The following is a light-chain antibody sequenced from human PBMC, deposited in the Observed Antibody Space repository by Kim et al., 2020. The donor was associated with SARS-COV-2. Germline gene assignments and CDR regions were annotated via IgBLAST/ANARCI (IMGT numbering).Light chain of an antibody. CDR2: FDH. CDR3: AVWDDSLNGYV. CDR1: SSNVGNNA. V-gene: IGLV1-36*01. J-gene: IGLJ1*01. Sequence: QRVTISCSGTSSNVGNNAVNWYQQLPGEAPKLLIYFDHLLPAGVSDRFSGSKSGTSASLAISGLQSDDEADYYCAVWDDSLNGYVFGPGTKVTVL.